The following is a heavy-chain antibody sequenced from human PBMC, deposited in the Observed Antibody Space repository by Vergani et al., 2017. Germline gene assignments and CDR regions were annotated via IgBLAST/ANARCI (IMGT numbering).Heavy chain of an antibody. CDR3: AKVPGYCSSTSCFKHYYYYYMDV. V-gene: IGHV3-30*18. CDR1: GFTFSSYA. D-gene: IGHD2-2*01. CDR2: ISYDGSNK. J-gene: IGHJ6*03. Sequence: VQLLESGGGLVQPGGSLRLSCAASGFTFSSYAMSWVRQAPGKGLEWVAVISYDGSNKYYADSVKGRFTISRDNSKNTLYLQMNSLRAEDTAVYYCAKVPGYCSSTSCFKHYYYYYMDVWGKGTTVTVSS.